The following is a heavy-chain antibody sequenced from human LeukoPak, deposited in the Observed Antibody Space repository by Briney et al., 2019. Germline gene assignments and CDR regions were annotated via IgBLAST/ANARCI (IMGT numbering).Heavy chain of an antibody. Sequence: GGSLRLSCAASGFIFSSYGMHWVRQPPGKGLEWVAFIRSDGSDTYSAASVKGRFTISRDNSKNTLWLQMNSLRAEDTAVYYCAKHDSSSDFWGQGTLVTVPS. J-gene: IGHJ4*02. D-gene: IGHD3-22*01. V-gene: IGHV3-30*02. CDR3: AKHDSSSDF. CDR2: IRSDGSDT. CDR1: GFIFSSYG.